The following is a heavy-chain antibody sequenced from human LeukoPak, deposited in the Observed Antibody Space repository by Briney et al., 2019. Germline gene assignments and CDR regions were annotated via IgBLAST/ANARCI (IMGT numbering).Heavy chain of an antibody. J-gene: IGHJ4*02. V-gene: IGHV3-7*01. D-gene: IGHD6-13*01. CDR2: IKQDGSEK. Sequence: GGSLRLSCAASGFTFSSYWMSWVRQAPGKGLEWVANIKQDGSEKYYVDSVKGRFTISRDNAKNSLYLQMNSLRAEDTAVYYCARDSKPFYSSSWPLFDYWGQGTLVTVSS. CDR3: ARDSKPFYSSSWPLFDY. CDR1: GFTFSSYW.